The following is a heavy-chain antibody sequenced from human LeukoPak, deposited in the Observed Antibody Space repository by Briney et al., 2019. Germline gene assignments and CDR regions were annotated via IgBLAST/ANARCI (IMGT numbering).Heavy chain of an antibody. CDR2: IHYSGRP. CDR1: GGSISGHY. CDR3: ARRRSGGRDFDF. Sequence: SETLSLTCTVSGGSISGHYWTWIRQPPGKGLEWIGQIHYSGRPDYNPSLKSRVTISVDTSKNQLSLKVTSVTGADTAVYYCARRRSGGRDFDFWGRGTLVTVSS. V-gene: IGHV4-59*11. J-gene: IGHJ4*02. D-gene: IGHD2-15*01.